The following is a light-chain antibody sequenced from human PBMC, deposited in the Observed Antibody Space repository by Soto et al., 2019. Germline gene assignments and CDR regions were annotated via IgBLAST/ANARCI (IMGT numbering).Light chain of an antibody. Sequence: DIVFTQSPGTLYLSPGERATLSCRASQSVSSGYLAWYQQRPGQAPRLLIYGASTRATGIPDKFSGSGSGTDFTLTISRLEPEDFAVYYCQQYGTSPWTFGQGTKVDIK. J-gene: IGKJ1*01. V-gene: IGKV3-20*01. CDR3: QQYGTSPWT. CDR1: QSVSSGY. CDR2: GAS.